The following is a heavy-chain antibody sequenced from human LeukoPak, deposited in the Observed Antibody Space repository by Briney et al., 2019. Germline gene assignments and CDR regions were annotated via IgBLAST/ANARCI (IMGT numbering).Heavy chain of an antibody. D-gene: IGHD6-19*01. Sequence: SQTLSLTCAISGDSVTSNNAAWTWIGQSPSRGLEWLGRTYYRSSWKNDNAESVKSRITINAGTSKSQFSLQLNSVTPEDTAIYYCARSVAGRLDYWGQGTLVTVSS. CDR2: TYYRSSWKN. CDR1: GDSVTSNNAA. CDR3: ARSVAGRLDY. J-gene: IGHJ4*02. V-gene: IGHV6-1*01.